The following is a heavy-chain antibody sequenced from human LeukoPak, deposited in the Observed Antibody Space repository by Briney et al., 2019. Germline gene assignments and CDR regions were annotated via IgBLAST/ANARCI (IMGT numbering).Heavy chain of an antibody. CDR2: ITPYNGNT. Sequence: ASVKVSCKASGYTFIGYSISWVRQAPGHGLEWMGWITPYNGNTNYVQNFQGRVTMTTDTSTSTAYMELRSLRSDDTAVYYCAREYGGNPGLFGYWGQGTLVTISS. D-gene: IGHD4-23*01. J-gene: IGHJ4*02. CDR1: GYTFIGYS. V-gene: IGHV1-18*01. CDR3: AREYGGNPGLFGY.